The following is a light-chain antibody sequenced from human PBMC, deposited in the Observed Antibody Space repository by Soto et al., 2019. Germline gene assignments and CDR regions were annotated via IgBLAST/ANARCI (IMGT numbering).Light chain of an antibody. Sequence: EIVLTQSAGTLSLSAGERATLSCRASQSVSNNYLAWYQQKPGQAPRLLIYGASNRATGIPDRFSGSASGTDFTLTISRLEPEDFAVYYCQQYGSSGTFGQGTKVDIK. CDR3: QQYGSSGT. V-gene: IGKV3-20*01. J-gene: IGKJ1*01. CDR2: GAS. CDR1: QSVSNNY.